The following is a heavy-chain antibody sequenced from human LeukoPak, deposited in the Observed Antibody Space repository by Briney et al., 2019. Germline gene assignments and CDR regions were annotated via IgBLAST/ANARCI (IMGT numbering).Heavy chain of an antibody. CDR1: GFTFSSYA. Sequence: GGSLRLSCAASGFTFSSYAMSWVRQAPGKGLEWVSAISGGGGSTYYADSVKSRLTISRDNSKNTLYLQMNSLRDEDSAVYYCARDRGSLTSCRGADCYSRIDYWGQGTLVTVSS. D-gene: IGHD2-21*02. V-gene: IGHV3-23*01. CDR2: ISGGGGST. CDR3: ARDRGSLTSCRGADCYSRIDY. J-gene: IGHJ4*02.